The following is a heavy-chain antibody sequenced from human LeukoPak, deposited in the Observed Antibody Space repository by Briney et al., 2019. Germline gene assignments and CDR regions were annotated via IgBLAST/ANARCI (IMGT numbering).Heavy chain of an antibody. D-gene: IGHD5-18*01. Sequence: GGSLRLSCVASGFIFSSYEMTWVRQAPGKGLEWISFISYSGKSIYYAGSVKGRFTISRDNAKNSLYLQMNSLGAEDTAIYYCARETQPTYYYYMDVWGKGTTVTVSS. J-gene: IGHJ6*03. CDR2: ISYSGKSI. CDR3: ARETQPTYYYYMDV. V-gene: IGHV3-48*03. CDR1: GFIFSSYE.